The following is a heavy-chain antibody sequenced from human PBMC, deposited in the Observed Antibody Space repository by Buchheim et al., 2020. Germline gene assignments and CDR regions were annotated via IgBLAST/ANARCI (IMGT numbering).Heavy chain of an antibody. Sequence: QVQLQESGPGLVKPSETLSLTCTVSGVSINSYYWTWLRQPAGKGLEWIGRIYSDRTNYNVSLKSRLTMSVDTSTTKVSLTLTSVTAADTAVYYCARDNKAYVYESDGSLGTYNWFDPWGQG. CDR2: IYSDRT. D-gene: IGHD3-22*01. J-gene: IGHJ5*02. CDR3: ARDNKAYVYESDGSLGTYNWFDP. CDR1: GVSINSYY. V-gene: IGHV4-4*07.